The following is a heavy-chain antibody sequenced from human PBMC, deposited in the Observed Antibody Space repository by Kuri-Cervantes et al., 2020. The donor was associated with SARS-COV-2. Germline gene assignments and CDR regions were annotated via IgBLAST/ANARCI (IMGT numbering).Heavy chain of an antibody. Sequence: GESLKISCAASGFTSSSYAMSWVRQAPGKGLEWVSAISGSGGSTYYADSVKGRFTISRDNSKNTLYLQMNSLSAEDTAVYYCAKDSGHQLHYVYYYYGMDVWGQGTTVTVSS. CDR3: AKDSGHQLHYVYYYYGMDV. CDR1: GFTSSSYA. CDR2: ISGSGGST. J-gene: IGHJ6*02. D-gene: IGHD2-2*01. V-gene: IGHV3-23*01.